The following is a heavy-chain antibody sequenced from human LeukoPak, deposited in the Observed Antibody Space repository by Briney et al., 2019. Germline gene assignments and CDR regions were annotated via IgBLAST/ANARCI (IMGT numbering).Heavy chain of an antibody. D-gene: IGHD3-10*01. J-gene: IGHJ4*02. Sequence: SETLSLTCSVSGGSISSSSYYWGWIRQPPGKGLEWIGNIYYSGSTNYNPSLKSRVTISVDTSKNQFSLKLSSVTAADTAVYYCARLKYYGSGSYFSPLGFDYWGQGTLVTVSS. CDR2: IYYSGST. CDR1: GGSISSSSYY. CDR3: ARLKYYGSGSYFSPLGFDY. V-gene: IGHV4-39*07.